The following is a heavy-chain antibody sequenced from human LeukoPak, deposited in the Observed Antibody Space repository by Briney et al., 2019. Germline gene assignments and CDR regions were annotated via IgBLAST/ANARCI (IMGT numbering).Heavy chain of an antibody. CDR1: GFTFSSYE. D-gene: IGHD1-26*01. CDR2: ITSSGAYI. Sequence: GGSLRLSCAASGFTFSSYEMNWVRQAPGKALEWVSSITSSGAYIFYADSVKGRFTISRDNAKDSLYLQMNSLGPEDTAVYYCARDPYSGNYGNYYYYYMDVWGKGTTVTISS. CDR3: ARDPYSGNYGNYYYYYMDV. V-gene: IGHV3-21*01. J-gene: IGHJ6*03.